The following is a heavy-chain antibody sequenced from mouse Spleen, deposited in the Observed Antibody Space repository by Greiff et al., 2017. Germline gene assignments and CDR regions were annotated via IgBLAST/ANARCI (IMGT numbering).Heavy chain of an antibody. V-gene: IGHV5-9*04. J-gene: IGHJ2*01. CDR3: ATINWERGYFDY. CDR1: GFTFSSYA. Sequence: EVKLVESGGGLVKLGGSLKLSCAASGFTFSSYAMSWVRQTPEKRLEWVATISSGGGNTYYPDSVKGRFTISRDNAKNTLYLQMSSLKSEDTAMYYCATINWERGYFDYWGQGTTLTVSS. D-gene: IGHD4-1*01. CDR2: ISSGGGNT.